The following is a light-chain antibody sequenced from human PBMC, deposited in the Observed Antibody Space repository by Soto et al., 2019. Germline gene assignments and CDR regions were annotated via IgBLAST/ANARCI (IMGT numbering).Light chain of an antibody. CDR2: RNN. CDR1: SSNIGSNY. CDR3: AAWDDSLNGPV. Sequence: QSVLTQPPSASGTRGQRVTISCSGSSSNIGSNYVYWYQQLPGTAPKLLIYRNNQRPSGVPDRFSGSKSGTSASLAISGLRSEDEADYYCAAWDDSLNGPVFGGGTKLTVL. V-gene: IGLV1-47*01. J-gene: IGLJ3*02.